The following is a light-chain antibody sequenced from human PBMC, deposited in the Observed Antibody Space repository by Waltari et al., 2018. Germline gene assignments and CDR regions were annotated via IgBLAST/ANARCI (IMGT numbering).Light chain of an antibody. CDR2: DAS. Sequence: ILMTQSPVTLSVSPGERATLSCRASQSIYSNLAWYQQRPGQPPRLLIFDASTRAPGIPTRFSGSGSGTEFTLTIRTLQSEDSAVYYCQQYNVWPPITFGQGTRLEIK. J-gene: IGKJ5*01. V-gene: IGKV3D-15*01. CDR1: QSIYSN. CDR3: QQYNVWPPIT.